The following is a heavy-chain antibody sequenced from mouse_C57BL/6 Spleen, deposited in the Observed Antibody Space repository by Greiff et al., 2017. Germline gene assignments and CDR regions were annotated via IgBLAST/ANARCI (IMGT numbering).Heavy chain of an antibody. CDR3: ARGNYEYDDGYYFDY. D-gene: IGHD2-4*01. CDR1: GYSFTGYY. J-gene: IGHJ2*01. Sequence: VQLQQSGPELVKPGASVKISCKASGYSFTGYYMNWVKQSPEKSLEWIGEINPSTGGTTYNQKFKAKATLTVDKSSSTAYMQLKSLTSEDSAVYYCARGNYEYDDGYYFDYWGQGTTLTVSS. V-gene: IGHV1-42*01. CDR2: INPSTGGT.